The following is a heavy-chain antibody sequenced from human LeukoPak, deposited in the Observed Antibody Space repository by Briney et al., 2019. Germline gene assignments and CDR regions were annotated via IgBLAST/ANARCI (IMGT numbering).Heavy chain of an antibody. V-gene: IGHV1-18*01. CDR2: ISAYNGNT. Sequence: ASVTVSCKASGYTFTSYGISWVRQAPGQGLEWMGWISAYNGNTNYAQKLQGRVTMTTDTSTSTAYMELRSLRSDDTAVYYCARDRYDILSQNYYYYGMDVWGQGTTVTVSS. D-gene: IGHD3-9*01. J-gene: IGHJ6*02. CDR3: ARDRYDILSQNYYYYGMDV. CDR1: GYTFTSYG.